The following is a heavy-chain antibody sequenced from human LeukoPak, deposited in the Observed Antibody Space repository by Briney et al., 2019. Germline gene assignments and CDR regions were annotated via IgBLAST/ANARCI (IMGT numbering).Heavy chain of an antibody. J-gene: IGHJ4*02. CDR3: ARSGGYYPFDY. V-gene: IGHV3-23*01. CDR2: IGTSGGST. D-gene: IGHD3-22*01. Sequence: GGSLRLSCAASGFTFSSYGMHWVRQAPGKGLEWVSAIGTSGGSTNYADSVKGRFTISRDNSKNTLYLQMNSLRAEDTAVYYCARSGGYYPFDYWGQGTLVTVSS. CDR1: GFTFSSYG.